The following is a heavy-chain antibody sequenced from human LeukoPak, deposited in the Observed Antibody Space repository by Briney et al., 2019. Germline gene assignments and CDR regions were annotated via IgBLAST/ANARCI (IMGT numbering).Heavy chain of an antibody. CDR1: GYTFTGYY. V-gene: IGHV1-2*06. CDR3: ASGMGPIDSGSYLFDN. Sequence: ASVKVSCKASGYTFTGYYIHWVRQAPGQGLEWMGRINPNSGGTNYAQKFQGRATMTRDTSISTAYMELSRLRSDDTAVYYCASGMGPIDSGSYLFDNWGQGTLVTVSS. J-gene: IGHJ5*02. CDR2: INPNSGGT. D-gene: IGHD1-26*01.